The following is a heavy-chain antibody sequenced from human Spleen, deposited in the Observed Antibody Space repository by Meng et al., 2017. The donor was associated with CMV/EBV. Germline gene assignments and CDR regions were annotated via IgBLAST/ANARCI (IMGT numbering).Heavy chain of an antibody. CDR3: TTALF. J-gene: IGHJ4*02. D-gene: IGHD2-21*01. V-gene: IGHV1-24*01. Sequence: GASVKVPCRVSGNTLTELSMHWVRQTPGKGLEWMGGFDPEHGETIYTQKFQGRVTMTEDTSTDTAYMELSSLRSDDTAVYYCTTALFWGQGTLVTVSS. CDR2: FDPEHGET. CDR1: GNTLTELS.